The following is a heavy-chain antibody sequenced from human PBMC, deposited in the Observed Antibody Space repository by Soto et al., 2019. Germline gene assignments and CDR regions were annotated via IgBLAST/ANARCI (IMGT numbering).Heavy chain of an antibody. CDR3: ARGPGGPDGPGDY. V-gene: IGHV1-18*01. D-gene: IGHD2-15*01. CDR1: GYTFTSYG. J-gene: IGHJ4*02. CDR2: ISAGNGNT. Sequence: ASVKVSCKASGYTFTSYGISWVRQVPGQGLEWMGWISAGNGNTKYSQKFQGRVTITRDTSASTAYMELSSLRSEDTAVYYCARGPGGPDGPGDYWGQGTLVTVSS.